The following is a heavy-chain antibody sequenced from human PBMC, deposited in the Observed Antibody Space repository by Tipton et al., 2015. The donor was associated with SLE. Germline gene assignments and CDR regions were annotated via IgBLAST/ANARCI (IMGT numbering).Heavy chain of an antibody. Sequence: TLSLTCNVSGASINSGGSCWNWIRQRPGKGLEWIGYIHHSGTTYYNPSLKSRVTISRDTSQNQFSLKVNSVTAADTAVYYCARGERKVRLTDYWGQGTLVTVSS. CDR2: IHHSGTT. D-gene: IGHD1-14*01. V-gene: IGHV4-31*03. CDR3: ARGERKVRLTDY. CDR1: GASINSGGSC. J-gene: IGHJ4*02.